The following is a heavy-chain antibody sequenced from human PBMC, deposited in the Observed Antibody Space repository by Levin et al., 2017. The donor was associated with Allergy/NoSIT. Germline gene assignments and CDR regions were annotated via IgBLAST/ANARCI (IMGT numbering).Heavy chain of an antibody. Sequence: PSETLSLTCTVSGGSISTSGYWWGWIRQPPGKGLEWIASIYHTGSTYYNPSLKSRVTMSVDTSKNQFSLKLSSVTAADTAVYYCARTLGVAAAGVYWGQGTLVTVSS. CDR3: ARTLGVAAAGVY. V-gene: IGHV4-39*01. CDR2: IYHTGST. CDR1: GGSISTSGYW. J-gene: IGHJ4*02. D-gene: IGHD6-13*01.